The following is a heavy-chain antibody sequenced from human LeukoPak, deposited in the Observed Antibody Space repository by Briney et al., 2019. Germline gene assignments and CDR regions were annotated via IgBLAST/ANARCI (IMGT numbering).Heavy chain of an antibody. D-gene: IGHD1/OR15-1a*01. CDR2: SRNKANSYTT. CDR3: TRCSTGTRLYYFDY. Sequence: SGGSLRLSCTASGFTFSDRYIDWVRQAPGKGLEWVGRSRNKANSYTTEYAASVKGRSTISRDESKNLLYLQMNSLTPEDTAVYYCTRCSTGTRLYYFDYWGQGTLVTVSS. CDR1: GFTFSDRY. J-gene: IGHJ4*02. V-gene: IGHV3-72*01.